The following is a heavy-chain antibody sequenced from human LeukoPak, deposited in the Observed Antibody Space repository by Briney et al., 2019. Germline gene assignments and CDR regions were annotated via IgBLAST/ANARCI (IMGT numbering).Heavy chain of an antibody. V-gene: IGHV1-46*01. CDR2: INPSGSST. D-gene: IGHD2-15*01. Sequence: GASVKVSCRASGYSFTTYYIHWVRQAPGQGLEWMGIINPSGSSTSYAQKFRGRVTMTRDTSTSTAYMELRSLRSDDTAVYYCARVLPVVVAATMGGGWFDPWGQGTLVTVSS. J-gene: IGHJ5*02. CDR3: ARVLPVVVAATMGGGWFDP. CDR1: GYSFTTYY.